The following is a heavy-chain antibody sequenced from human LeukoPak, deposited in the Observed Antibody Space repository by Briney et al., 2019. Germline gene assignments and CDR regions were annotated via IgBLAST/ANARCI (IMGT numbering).Heavy chain of an antibody. Sequence: ASVKVSCKASGHTFTSYDIHWVRQATGQGLAWMGWMNPNSGNTAYAQKFQGRVTMNRNTSISTAYMELSSLRSEDTAVYYCAREDYYDSGSFDPWGQGTLVTVSS. D-gene: IGHD3-22*01. J-gene: IGHJ5*02. CDR3: AREDYYDSGSFDP. V-gene: IGHV1-8*02. CDR1: GHTFTSYD. CDR2: MNPNSGNT.